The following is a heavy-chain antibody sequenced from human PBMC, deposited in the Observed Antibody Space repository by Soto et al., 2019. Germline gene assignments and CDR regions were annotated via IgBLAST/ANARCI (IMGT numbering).Heavy chain of an antibody. J-gene: IGHJ5*02. CDR2: IYYSGST. CDR1: GGSINSGDYY. D-gene: IGHD3-3*02. Sequence: SETLSLTCTVSGGSINSGDYYWGWIRPPPGKGLEWIGSIYYSGSTYYNPSLKSRVTISVDTSKNQFSLKLSSVTAADTAVYYCASPKIAFYNWFDPWGQGTLVTVSS. V-gene: IGHV4-39*01. CDR3: ASPKIAFYNWFDP.